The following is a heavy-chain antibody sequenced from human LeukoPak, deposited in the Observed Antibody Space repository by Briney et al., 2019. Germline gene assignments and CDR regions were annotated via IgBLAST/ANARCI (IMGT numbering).Heavy chain of an antibody. CDR3: ARVYSYGYVDY. CDR2: IYYSGST. D-gene: IGHD5-18*01. CDR1: GGSISSGGYY. J-gene: IGHJ4*02. V-gene: IGHV4-31*03. Sequence: SETLSLTCTVSGGSISSGGYYWSWIRQHPGKGLEWIGYIYYSGSTYYSPSLKSRVTISVDTSKNQFSLKLSSVTAADTAVYYCARVYSYGYVDYWGQGTLVTVSS.